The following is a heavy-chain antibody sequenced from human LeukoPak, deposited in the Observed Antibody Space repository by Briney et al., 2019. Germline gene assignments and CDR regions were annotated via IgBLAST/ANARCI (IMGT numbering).Heavy chain of an antibody. CDR1: GFTFDTYW. V-gene: IGHV3-74*01. Sequence: GGSLRLSCVASGFTFDTYWMHWVRQAPGKGLVWVSRIHRDGNNINYADFVQGRFTVSRDNAKDTLYLQMHSLRVEDTAMYYCARGLRDRYGMDVWGQGTTVTVSS. CDR2: IHRDGNNI. CDR3: ARGLRDRYGMDV. J-gene: IGHJ6*02.